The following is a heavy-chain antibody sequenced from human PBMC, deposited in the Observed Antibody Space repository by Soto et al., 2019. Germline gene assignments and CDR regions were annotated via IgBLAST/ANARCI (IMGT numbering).Heavy chain of an antibody. D-gene: IGHD1-26*01. CDR3: ASSSGSYWQLDY. J-gene: IGHJ4*02. CDR1: GYTFTSYG. Sequence: ASVKVSCKASGYTFTSYGISWVRQAPGQGLEWMGWISAYNGNTKYSQKFQGRVTITRDTSASTAYMELSSLRSEDTAVYYCASSSGSYWQLDYWGQGTLVTVSS. CDR2: ISAYNGNT. V-gene: IGHV1-18*01.